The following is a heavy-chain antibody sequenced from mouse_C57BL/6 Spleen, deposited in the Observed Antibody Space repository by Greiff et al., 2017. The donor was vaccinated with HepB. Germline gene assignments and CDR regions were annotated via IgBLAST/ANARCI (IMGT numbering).Heavy chain of an antibody. CDR2: IDPNSGGT. CDR3: ARGGSVTTLYYYAMDY. Sequence: QVQLKQPGAELVKPGASVKLSCKASGYTFTSYWMHWVKQRPGRGLEWIGRIDPNSGGTKYNEKFKSKATLTVDKPSSTAYMQLSSLTSEDSAVYYCARGGSVTTLYYYAMDYWGQGTSVTVSS. J-gene: IGHJ4*01. D-gene: IGHD2-1*01. CDR1: GYTFTSYW. V-gene: IGHV1-72*01.